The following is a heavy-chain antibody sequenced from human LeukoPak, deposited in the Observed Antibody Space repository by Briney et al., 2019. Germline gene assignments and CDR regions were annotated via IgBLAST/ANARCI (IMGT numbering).Heavy chain of an antibody. CDR3: ARITRDGYTAL. J-gene: IGHJ4*02. D-gene: IGHD5-24*01. CDR2: IYKSVST. CDR1: GGSLSTYD. Sequence: SETLSLTCTVTGGSLSTYDWNWIRQPPGKGLEWIGYIGYIYKSVSTNYTPSLKSRVTMSVDTSKNQFSLELRSVTVADTAGVYCARITRDGYTALWGQGVLLTVAS. V-gene: IGHV4-59*01.